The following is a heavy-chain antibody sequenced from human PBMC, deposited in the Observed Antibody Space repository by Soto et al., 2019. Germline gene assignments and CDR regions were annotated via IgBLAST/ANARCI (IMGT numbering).Heavy chain of an antibody. J-gene: IGHJ4*02. CDR1: GGTFSSYA. CDR2: IIPIFGTA. V-gene: IGHV1-69*01. Sequence: QVQLVQSGAEVQKPGSSVKVSCKASGGTFSSYAISWVRQAPGQELEWMGGIIPIFGTANYAQKFQGRVTITADESTSTAYMALSSLRSEHTAVYYCASPDMVRGDSNDPFDYWGQGTLVTVSS. D-gene: IGHD3-10*01. CDR3: ASPDMVRGDSNDPFDY.